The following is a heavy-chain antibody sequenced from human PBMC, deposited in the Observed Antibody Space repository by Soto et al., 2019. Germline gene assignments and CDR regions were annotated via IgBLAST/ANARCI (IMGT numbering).Heavy chain of an antibody. CDR1: GFNFSKFG. J-gene: IGHJ4*01. Sequence: GGSLRLSCAVSGFNFSKFGMYWVRQAPGKGLEWVAVIWYDGSQKYYTDSVQGRFTISRDNSNNTLYLQMNSLRAEDTAVYYCAKEVWGLYTFGRPLDNWGHGTLVTVSS. CDR3: AKEVWGLYTFGRPLDN. CDR2: IWYDGSQK. V-gene: IGHV3-33*06. D-gene: IGHD2-2*02.